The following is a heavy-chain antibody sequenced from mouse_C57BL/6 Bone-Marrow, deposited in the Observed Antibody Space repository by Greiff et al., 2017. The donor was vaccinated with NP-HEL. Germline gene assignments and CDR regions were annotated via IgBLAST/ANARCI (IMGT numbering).Heavy chain of an antibody. Sequence: EVQLQQSGTVLARPGASVKMSCKTSGYTFTSYWMHWVKQRPGQGLEWIGAIYPGNSDTSYNQKFKGKAKLTAVTSASTAYMELSSLTNEDSAVYYCTRGFITTAVAPRDFDYWGQGTTLTVSS. V-gene: IGHV1-5*01. CDR1: GYTFTSYW. J-gene: IGHJ2*01. CDR2: IYPGNSDT. CDR3: TRGFITTAVAPRDFDY. D-gene: IGHD1-1*01.